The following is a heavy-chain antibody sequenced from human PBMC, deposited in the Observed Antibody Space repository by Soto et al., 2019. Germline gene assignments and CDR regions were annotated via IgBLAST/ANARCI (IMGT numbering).Heavy chain of an antibody. CDR1: GFSFKSHG. D-gene: IGHD2-15*01. Sequence: QVQLVESGGGVVQPGRSLRLSCAVSGFSFKSHGMHWVRQAPGKGLEWVAFISYDGKDANYADSVKGRFTISRDNSKDALYLQTGSLRGEDTAVYFCAKDHRNGGSRVDYWGQGTLVTVSS. J-gene: IGHJ4*02. CDR2: ISYDGKDA. V-gene: IGHV3-30*18. CDR3: AKDHRNGGSRVDY.